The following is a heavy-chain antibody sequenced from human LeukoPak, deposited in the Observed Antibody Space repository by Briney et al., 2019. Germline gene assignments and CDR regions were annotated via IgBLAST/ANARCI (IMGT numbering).Heavy chain of an antibody. J-gene: IGHJ6*02. CDR2: IYSGGTT. Sequence: PGGSLRLSSAASGITVSSNYMSWVRQPPGKGLEWVSIIYSGGTTYYADSVQGRFTISRDNSKNTVYLQMNSLRVEDTAVYYCARDPRTTGKSNYGMDVWGQGTTVTVSS. V-gene: IGHV3-53*01. CDR1: GITVSSNY. D-gene: IGHD4-17*01. CDR3: ARDPRTTGKSNYGMDV.